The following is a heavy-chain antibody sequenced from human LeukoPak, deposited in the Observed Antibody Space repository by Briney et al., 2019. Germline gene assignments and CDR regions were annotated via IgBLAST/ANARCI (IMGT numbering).Heavy chain of an antibody. Sequence: PGGSLRLSCEASGFTFSNYAMHWVRQAPGKGLEWVGVISYDGSNKYYVDSVKGRFTISRDNSKKTLYLQMNSLRAEDTAVYYCARGYTTSDYWGQGTLVTVSS. J-gene: IGHJ4*02. CDR2: ISYDGSNK. CDR1: GFTFSNYA. D-gene: IGHD3-16*02. V-gene: IGHV3-30-3*01. CDR3: ARGYTTSDY.